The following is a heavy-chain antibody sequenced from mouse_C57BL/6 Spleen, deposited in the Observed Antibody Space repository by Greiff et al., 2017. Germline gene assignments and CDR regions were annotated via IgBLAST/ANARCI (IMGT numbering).Heavy chain of an antibody. V-gene: IGHV14-1*01. Sequence: EVKLQESGAELVRPGASVKLSCTASGFNIKDYYMHWVKQRPEQGLEWIGRIDPEDGDTEYAPKFQGKATMTADTSSNTAYLQLSSLTSEDTAVYYCTRDGSSYERYFDVWGTGTTVTVSS. J-gene: IGHJ1*03. D-gene: IGHD1-1*01. CDR1: GFNIKDYY. CDR2: IDPEDGDT. CDR3: TRDGSSYERYFDV.